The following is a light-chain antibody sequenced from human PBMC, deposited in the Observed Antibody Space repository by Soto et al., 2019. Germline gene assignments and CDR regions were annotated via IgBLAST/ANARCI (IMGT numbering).Light chain of an antibody. Sequence: EIQMTQSPSSLSASVGDRVTITCRASKGVSNFLAWYQQKPGKVPRLLIYAASTLQSGVPSRFSGSGSATDFTLTISSLQPEDVATYYCQNYNSAPYTFGQGTKLEIK. CDR2: AAS. CDR1: KGVSNF. J-gene: IGKJ2*01. V-gene: IGKV1-27*01. CDR3: QNYNSAPYT.